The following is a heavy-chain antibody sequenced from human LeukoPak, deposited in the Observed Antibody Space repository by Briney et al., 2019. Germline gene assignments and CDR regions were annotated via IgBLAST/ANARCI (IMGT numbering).Heavy chain of an antibody. CDR2: IPYDGRNNK. CDR1: GFPFDSYT. Sequence: PGGSLRLSCAASGFPFDSYTMHWVRQAPGKGLEWVAVIPYDGRNNKDYADSVKGRFTISRDNSKNTVYLQMNSLKTEDTAVYFCARALGSGTYGRYFDYWGQGTLVTVSS. J-gene: IGHJ4*02. D-gene: IGHD3-10*01. CDR3: ARALGSGTYGRYFDY. V-gene: IGHV3-30-3*01.